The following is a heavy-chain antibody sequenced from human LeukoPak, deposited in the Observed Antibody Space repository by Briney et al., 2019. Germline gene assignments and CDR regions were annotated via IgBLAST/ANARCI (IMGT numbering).Heavy chain of an antibody. V-gene: IGHV3-30*04. Sequence: GGPLSLSCEASGFTFSSYAMHGVPQAPGKGLEWGAVISYDGSNKYYAGSVKGRFTISRDNSKNTLYLQMNSLRAEDTAVYYCARDPRGYSGYEGYFDYWGQGSLLTVSS. CDR3: ARDPRGYSGYEGYFDY. D-gene: IGHD5-12*01. CDR1: GFTFSSYA. J-gene: IGHJ4*02. CDR2: ISYDGSNK.